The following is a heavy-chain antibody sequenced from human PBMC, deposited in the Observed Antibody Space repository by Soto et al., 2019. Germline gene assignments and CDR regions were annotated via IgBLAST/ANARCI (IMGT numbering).Heavy chain of an antibody. J-gene: IGHJ6*02. CDR3: ARERDSSSYYYYGMDV. CDR2: ISYDGSNK. D-gene: IGHD6-13*01. Sequence: PGGSLRLSCAASGFTFSSYAMHWVRQAPGKGLEWVAVISYDGSNKYYADSVKGRFTISRDNSKNTLYLQMNSLRAEDTAVYYCARERDSSSYYYYGMDVWGQGTTVTVSS. V-gene: IGHV3-30-3*01. CDR1: GFTFSSYA.